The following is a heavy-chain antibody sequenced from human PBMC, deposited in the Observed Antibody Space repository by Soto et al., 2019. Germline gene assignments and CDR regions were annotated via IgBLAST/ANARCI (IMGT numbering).Heavy chain of an antibody. J-gene: IGHJ4*02. CDR1: GFTFSSYG. CDR2: IWYDGSKK. V-gene: IGHV3-33*01. D-gene: IGHD5-18*01. Sequence: QVQLVESGGGVVQPGRSLRLSCAASGFTFSSYGMHWVRQAPGKGLEWVAVIWYDGSKKYYADSVKGRFTISRDNSKNTLYLLMICLRVFVLVMRRPPRSTQGSYGYDYWGQGTLVTVSS. CDR3: PRSTQGSYGYDY.